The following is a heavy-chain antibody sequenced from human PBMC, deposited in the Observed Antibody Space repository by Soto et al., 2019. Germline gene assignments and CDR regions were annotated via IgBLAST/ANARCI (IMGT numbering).Heavy chain of an antibody. J-gene: IGHJ4*02. Sequence: PGGSLRLSCAASGFTFSSYGMHWVRQAPGKGLEWVAVIWYDGSNKYYADSVKGRFTISRDNSKNTLYLQMNSLRAEDTAVYYCANILQPMWQQLVSVDYWGQGTLVTVSS. V-gene: IGHV3-33*06. CDR1: GFTFSSYG. D-gene: IGHD6-13*01. CDR3: ANILQPMWQQLVSVDY. CDR2: IWYDGSNK.